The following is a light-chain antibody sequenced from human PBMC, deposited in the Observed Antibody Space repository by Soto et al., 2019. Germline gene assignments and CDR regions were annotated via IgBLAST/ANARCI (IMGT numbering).Light chain of an antibody. J-gene: IGLJ2*01. CDR2: EGS. V-gene: IGLV2-23*01. CDR3: CSYAGSSTLV. CDR1: SSDI. Sequence: QSAPTQPAPVSGSPGQSITIPCTGTSSDIVSWYQQHPGKAPKLIIYEGSKRPSGVSNRFSGSKSGNTASLTISGLQAEDEADYYCCSYAGSSTLVFGGGTKLTVL.